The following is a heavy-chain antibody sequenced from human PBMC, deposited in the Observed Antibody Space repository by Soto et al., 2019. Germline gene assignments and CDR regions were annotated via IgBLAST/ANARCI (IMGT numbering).Heavy chain of an antibody. CDR3: AREPEGIAAALDY. CDR1: GFTFRTYG. CDR2: ISSSGSFI. D-gene: IGHD6-13*01. J-gene: IGHJ4*02. V-gene: IGHV3-21*01. Sequence: GGSLRLSCAASGFTFRTYGMNWVRRAPGGGLEWVASISSSGSFIYYSDSVKGRFTISRDDAEKSLYLQMNSLRAEDTALYYCAREPEGIAAALDYWGRGTLVTVSS.